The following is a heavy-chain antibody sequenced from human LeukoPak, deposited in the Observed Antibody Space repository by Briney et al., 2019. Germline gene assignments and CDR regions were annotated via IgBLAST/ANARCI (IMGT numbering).Heavy chain of an antibody. D-gene: IGHD4-17*01. Sequence: PSETLSLTCAVSGVSFDDYYWAWVRQTPGKGLESIGEINHSGYTNDSPSLKSRVTLSIDTSRKQFSLNLRSVTVAAAGTYYCTRMTTGHDYWGQGTLVTVSS. CDR2: INHSGYT. V-gene: IGHV4-34*01. CDR3: TRMTTGHDY. J-gene: IGHJ4*02. CDR1: GVSFDDYY.